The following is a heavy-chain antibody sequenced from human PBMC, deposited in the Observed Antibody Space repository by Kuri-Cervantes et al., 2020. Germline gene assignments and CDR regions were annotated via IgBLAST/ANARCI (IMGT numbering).Heavy chain of an antibody. D-gene: IGHD3-9*01. V-gene: IGHV3-74*01. CDR3: ARANLPYFDWLFSDAFDI. CDR1: GFTFSSYG. Sequence: GGSLRLSCAASGFTFSSYGMHWVRQAPGKGLVWVSRINSDGSSTSYADSVKGRFTISRDNAKNTLYLQMNSLRAEGTAVYYCARANLPYFDWLFSDAFDIWGQGTMVTVSS. J-gene: IGHJ3*02. CDR2: INSDGSST.